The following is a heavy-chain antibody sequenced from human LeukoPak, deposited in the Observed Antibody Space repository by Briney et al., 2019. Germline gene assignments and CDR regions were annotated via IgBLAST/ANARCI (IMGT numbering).Heavy chain of an antibody. Sequence: SETLSLTCIVFGGSISSTSYYWVWIRQPPEKGLEWIGSIYYSGSTYYNPSLKSRVAISVDTSKNQFSLKVRSVTAADTAVYYCARDPSGVGPDWFDPWGQGTLVTVSS. D-gene: IGHD1-26*01. CDR1: GGSISSTSYY. CDR3: ARDPSGVGPDWFDP. V-gene: IGHV4-39*07. CDR2: IYYSGST. J-gene: IGHJ5*02.